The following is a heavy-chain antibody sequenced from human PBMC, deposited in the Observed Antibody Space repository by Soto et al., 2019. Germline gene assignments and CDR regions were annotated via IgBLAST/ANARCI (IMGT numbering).Heavy chain of an antibody. V-gene: IGHV4-59*08. J-gene: IGHJ6*03. Sequence: SETLSLTCPVSGGSVSSYYWSWIRQSPGKGLEWIGNIYYSGSTKYNPSLKSRVTISVDTSKNQFSLKLSSVTAADTAVYYCASSNLYYDFWSGYHPDYYMGVWGKGTTVTVSS. D-gene: IGHD3-3*01. CDR3: ASSNLYYDFWSGYHPDYYMGV. CDR1: GGSVSSYY. CDR2: IYYSGST.